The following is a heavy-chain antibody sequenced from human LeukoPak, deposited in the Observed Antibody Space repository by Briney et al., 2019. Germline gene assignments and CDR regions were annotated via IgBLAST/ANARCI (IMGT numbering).Heavy chain of an antibody. D-gene: IGHD3-3*02. J-gene: IGHJ4*02. V-gene: IGHV1-69*17. Sequence: KISCKGSGYSFSSHWIGWVRQAPGQGLEWMGGIIPIFGIANYAQKFQGRVTITADKSTSTAYMELSSLRSEDTAVYYCARVPLNLAFFDYWGQGTLVTVSS. CDR3: ARVPLNLAFFDY. CDR2: IIPIFGIA. CDR1: GYSFSSHW.